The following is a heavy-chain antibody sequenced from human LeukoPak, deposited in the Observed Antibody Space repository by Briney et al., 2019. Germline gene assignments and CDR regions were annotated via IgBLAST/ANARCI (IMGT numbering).Heavy chain of an antibody. CDR3: ARVVTTNYYYYMDV. CDR2: IYYSGST. D-gene: IGHD1-14*01. V-gene: IGHV4-31*03. Sequence: PSETLSLTCTVSGGSISSGGYYWSGIRQHPGKGLEGIGYIYYSGSTYYNPSLKSRVTISVDTSKNQFSLKLSSVTAADTAVYYCARVVTTNYYYYMDVWGKGTTVTVSS. J-gene: IGHJ6*03. CDR1: GGSISSGGYY.